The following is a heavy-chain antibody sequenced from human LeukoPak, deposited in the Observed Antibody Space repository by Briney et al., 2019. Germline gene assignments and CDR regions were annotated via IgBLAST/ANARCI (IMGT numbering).Heavy chain of an antibody. J-gene: IGHJ4*02. Sequence: GASVKVSYKASGGTFSSYAISWVRQAPGQGLEWMGGIIPIFGRANYTQKFQGRVTITADKSTSTAYMELSSLRSEDTAVYYCATGRGSSWYELDYWGQGTLVTVSS. CDR3: ATGRGSSWYELDY. D-gene: IGHD6-13*01. CDR1: GGTFSSYA. V-gene: IGHV1-69*06. CDR2: IIPIFGRA.